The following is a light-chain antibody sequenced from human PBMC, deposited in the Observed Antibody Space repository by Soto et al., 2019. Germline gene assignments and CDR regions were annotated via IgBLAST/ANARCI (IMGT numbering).Light chain of an antibody. V-gene: IGLV4-60*02. CDR1: SGQSSYI. CDR2: LEGSGSY. J-gene: IGLJ3*02. Sequence: QPVLTQASSAAASLGSSVTLTCTLSSGQSSYIIAWHQQQPGKAPRYLMKLEGSGSYNKGSGVPDRFSGSSSGADRYLTISNLQFEDEADYYCETWDSNTRVCGGGTKLPVL. CDR3: ETWDSNTRV.